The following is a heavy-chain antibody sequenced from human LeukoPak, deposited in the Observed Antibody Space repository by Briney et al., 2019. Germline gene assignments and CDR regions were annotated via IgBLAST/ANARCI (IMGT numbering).Heavy chain of an antibody. Sequence: GGALRLSCAASGFTFDDYGMSWVRQAPGKGLEWVSGINWNGGSTGYADSVKGRFTISRDNAKNSLYLQINRLRDEDTAFYYCVRFCGGSCYGRDVGGEGSTVTVPS. CDR2: INWNGGST. D-gene: IGHD2-15*01. CDR3: VRFCGGSCYGRDV. V-gene: IGHV3-20*04. J-gene: IGHJ6*01. CDR1: GFTFDDYG.